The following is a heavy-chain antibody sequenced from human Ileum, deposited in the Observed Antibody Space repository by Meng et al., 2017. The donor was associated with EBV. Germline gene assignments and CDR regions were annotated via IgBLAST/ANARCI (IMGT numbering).Heavy chain of an antibody. J-gene: IGHJ4*02. V-gene: IGHV4-59*01. D-gene: IGHD1-26*01. Sequence: QVQWQESGSGLVKPSGTLSLTCDVSGVSISGNYWSWIRQSPVKGLEWIGFFYEGTTNYNPSLKSRVTIAAGPANNQISLRLSSVTSADTAVYYCAKGGQWDPLDSWGRGILVTVSS. CDR1: GVSISGNY. CDR2: FYEGTT. CDR3: AKGGQWDPLDS.